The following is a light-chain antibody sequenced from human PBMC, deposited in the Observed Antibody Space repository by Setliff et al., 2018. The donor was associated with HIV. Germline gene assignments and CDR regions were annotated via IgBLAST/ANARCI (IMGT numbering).Light chain of an antibody. V-gene: IGLV2-11*01. CDR3: CSYTSSLTYV. CDR2: DVS. Sequence: QSALTQPRSVSGSPGQSVTIPCTGTSSDVGSYNFVTWYQQHPGKVPKLIIYDVSQRPSGVSSRFSGSKSGNTASLTISGLQAEDQADYYCCSYTSSLTYVFGTGTKVTVL. J-gene: IGLJ1*01. CDR1: SSDVGSYNF.